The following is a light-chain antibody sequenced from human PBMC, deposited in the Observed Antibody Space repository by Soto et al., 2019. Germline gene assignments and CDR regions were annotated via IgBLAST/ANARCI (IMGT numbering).Light chain of an antibody. CDR1: QSVSSSY. J-gene: IGKJ4*01. V-gene: IGKV3D-20*02. CDR3: QQRRNWPLT. CDR2: GAS. Sequence: EIVLTLSPCTLSLSPGERATLYCRASQSVSSSYLAWYQHKPGQAPRLLIYGASSRATGIPDRFSGSGSGTDFTLTISRLEPEDFAVYYCQQRRNWPLTFSGGTKV.